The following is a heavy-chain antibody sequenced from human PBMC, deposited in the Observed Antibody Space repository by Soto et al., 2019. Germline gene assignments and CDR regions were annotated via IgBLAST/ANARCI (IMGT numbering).Heavy chain of an antibody. Sequence: QVQLVQSGAEVKKPGASVKVSCKASGYTFTSYDINWVRLATGQGLEWMGWMSPNSGNTAYAQKFQGRVTMTRNTSISTGYMELSSLRSDNTAVYYCARLKQAYAVAWGRGPRVTVSS. CDR2: MSPNSGNT. D-gene: IGHD6-19*01. CDR1: GYTFTSYD. V-gene: IGHV1-8*01. J-gene: IGHJ4*02. CDR3: ARLKQAYAVA.